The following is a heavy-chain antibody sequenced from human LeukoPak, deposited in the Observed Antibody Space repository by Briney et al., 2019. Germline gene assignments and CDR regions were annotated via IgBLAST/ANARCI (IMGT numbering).Heavy chain of an antibody. CDR3: ARGGVAAAASIDY. CDR2: IYSDGRT. V-gene: IGHV3-53*01. Sequence: GGSLRLSCAASGFTVSSNYMSWVRQAPGKGLEWVSLIYSDGRTYYADPVKGRFTISRDNSKNTLSLQMISLRADDTAVYYCARGGVAAAASIDYWGQGTLVTVSS. CDR1: GFTVSSNY. D-gene: IGHD6-13*01. J-gene: IGHJ4*02.